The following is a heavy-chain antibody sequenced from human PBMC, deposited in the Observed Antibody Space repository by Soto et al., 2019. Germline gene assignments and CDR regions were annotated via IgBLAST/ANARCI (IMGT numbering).Heavy chain of an antibody. Sequence: GGSLRLSCAASGFTFSGYWMSWARQAPGKGLEWVANIKQDGSENYFVDSVKGRFTISRDNAKNSLYLQMNSLKTDDTAVYYCARRGRRSGNYADAFDIWGQGTMVT. CDR1: GFTFSGYW. D-gene: IGHD1-26*01. CDR3: ARRGRRSGNYADAFDI. J-gene: IGHJ3*02. V-gene: IGHV3-7*03. CDR2: IKQDGSEN.